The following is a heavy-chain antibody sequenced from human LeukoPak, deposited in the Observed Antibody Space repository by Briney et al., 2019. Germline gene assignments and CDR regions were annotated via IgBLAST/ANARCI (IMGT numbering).Heavy chain of an antibody. V-gene: IGHV4-4*07. Sequence: SETLSLTCTVSGGSISSYYWSWIRQPAGKGLEWIGRIYTSGGTNYNPSLKSRVTMSVDTSKNQFSLKLSSVTAADTAVYYCASTVTTTAEYFQHWGQGTLVTVSS. D-gene: IGHD4-17*01. J-gene: IGHJ1*01. CDR1: GGSISSYY. CDR2: IYTSGGT. CDR3: ASTVTTTAEYFQH.